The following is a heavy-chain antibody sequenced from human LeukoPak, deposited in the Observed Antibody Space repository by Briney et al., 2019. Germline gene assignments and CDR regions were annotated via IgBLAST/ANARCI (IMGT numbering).Heavy chain of an antibody. D-gene: IGHD3-9*01. CDR3: ARTIRDYDILTGYYLSNFDY. CDR2: IYYSGST. V-gene: IGHV4-59*08. J-gene: IGHJ4*02. CDR1: GGSISSYY. Sequence: SETLSLTCTVSGGSISSYYWSWIRQPPGKGLEWIGYIYYSGSTNYNPSLKSRVTISVDTSKSQFSLKLSSVTAADTAVYYCARTIRDYDILTGYYLSNFDYWGQGTLVTVSS.